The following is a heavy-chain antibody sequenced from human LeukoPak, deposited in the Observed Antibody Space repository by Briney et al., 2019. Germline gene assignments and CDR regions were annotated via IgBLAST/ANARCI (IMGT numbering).Heavy chain of an antibody. V-gene: IGHV3-43D*03. CDR3: AELGITMIGGV. CDR1: GFTFDDYA. CDR2: ISWDGGKT. D-gene: IGHD3-10*02. J-gene: IGHJ6*04. Sequence: GGSLRLSCAVSGFTFDDYAMHWVRQAPGKGLEWVSLISWDGGKTYYADSVQGRFTISRDNNKNSLYLQMNSLRAEDTAVYYCAELGITMIGGVWGKGTTVTISS.